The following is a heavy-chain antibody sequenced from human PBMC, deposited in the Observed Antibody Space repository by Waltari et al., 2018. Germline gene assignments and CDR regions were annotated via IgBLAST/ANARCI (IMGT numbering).Heavy chain of an antibody. D-gene: IGHD3-16*01. V-gene: IGHV3-23*01. CDR3: AEAGLYVRDYYYDYSMGV. Sequence: EVQLLESGGGLVQPGGSLRLSCAASGFTFSSYAMSWVRQAPGKGLGLVASISGSVVAIYDADSVKGRFTISRDNSKNTLYLQMISLRAEDTAVYYCAEAGLYVRDYYYDYSMGVWGQGTTVTVSS. CDR2: ISGSVVAI. J-gene: IGHJ6*02. CDR1: GFTFSSYA.